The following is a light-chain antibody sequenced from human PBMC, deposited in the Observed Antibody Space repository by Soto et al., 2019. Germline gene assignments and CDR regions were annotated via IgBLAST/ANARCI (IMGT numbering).Light chain of an antibody. Sequence: EIVLTQSPGTLSLSPGERATLSCRASQSVTSYLAWYQQKPGQAPRLLIYASSTRATGIPDRFSGGGSGTDFTLTISRLEPEDFAVYYCQQYGRSPPYTFGQGTKLEI. CDR1: QSVTSY. CDR3: QQYGRSPPYT. V-gene: IGKV3-20*01. CDR2: ASS. J-gene: IGKJ2*01.